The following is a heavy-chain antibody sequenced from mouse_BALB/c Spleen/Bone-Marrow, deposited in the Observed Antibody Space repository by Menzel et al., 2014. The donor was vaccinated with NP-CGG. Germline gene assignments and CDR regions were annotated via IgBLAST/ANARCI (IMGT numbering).Heavy chain of an antibody. Sequence: EVMLVESGGGLVQPGGSLKLSCAASGFTFSSYGMSWVRQTPDKRLELVATINSNGGSTYYPDSVKGRFTISRDNAKNPLYLQMSSLKSEDTAMYYCARDYYGSSDYWGQGTTLTVSS. V-gene: IGHV5-6-3*01. CDR3: ARDYYGSSDY. D-gene: IGHD1-1*01. J-gene: IGHJ2*01. CDR1: GFTFSSYG. CDR2: INSNGGST.